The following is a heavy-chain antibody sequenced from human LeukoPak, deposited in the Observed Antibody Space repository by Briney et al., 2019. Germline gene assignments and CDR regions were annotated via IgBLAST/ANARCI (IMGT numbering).Heavy chain of an antibody. CDR1: GYSFTSYW. D-gene: IGHD2-2*01. Sequence: GESLKISCKGSGYSFTSYWIGWVRQMPGKGLEWMGIIYPGDSGTRYSPSFQGHVTISADKSISTAYLQWSSLKASDTAMYYCARIGCSSPSCYGPRSWFDPWGQGTLVTVSS. J-gene: IGHJ5*02. CDR2: IYPGDSGT. CDR3: ARIGCSSPSCYGPRSWFDP. V-gene: IGHV5-51*01.